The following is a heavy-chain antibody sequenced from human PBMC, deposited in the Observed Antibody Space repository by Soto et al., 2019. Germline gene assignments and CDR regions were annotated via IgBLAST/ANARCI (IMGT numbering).Heavy chain of an antibody. Sequence: QVQLVQSGAEVKKPGASVKVSCKASGYTFISYGISWVRQAPGQGLEWMGWISAYNGNTNYAQKLQCRVTMTTDTSTSTAYMELRSLRSDDTAVYYCARAVGIAAAATGGHWFDPWGLGTLVTVSS. CDR2: ISAYNGNT. D-gene: IGHD6-13*01. CDR3: ARAVGIAAAATGGHWFDP. CDR1: GYTFISYG. J-gene: IGHJ5*02. V-gene: IGHV1-18*01.